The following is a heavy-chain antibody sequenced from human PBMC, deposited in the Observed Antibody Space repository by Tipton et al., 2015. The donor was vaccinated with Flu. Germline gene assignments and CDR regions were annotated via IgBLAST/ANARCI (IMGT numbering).Heavy chain of an antibody. Sequence: LRLSCTVSGGSISSSSYYWGWIRQPPGKGLEWIGSIYYSGSTYYKPSLKSRVTISVDTSKNQFSLKLSSVTAADTAVYYCATKEVSYCSGGSCYSYYFDYWGQGTLVTVSS. CDR2: IYYSGST. CDR3: ATKEVSYCSGGSCYSYYFDY. V-gene: IGHV4-39*01. D-gene: IGHD2-15*01. J-gene: IGHJ4*02. CDR1: GGSISSSSYY.